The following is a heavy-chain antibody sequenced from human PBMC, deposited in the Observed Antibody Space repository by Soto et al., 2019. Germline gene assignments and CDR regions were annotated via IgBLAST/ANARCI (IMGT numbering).Heavy chain of an antibody. CDR1: GGSITNTSYY. D-gene: IGHD3-3*01. CDR2: IYYSGTT. J-gene: IGHJ4*02. CDR3: ASDRLTKYGEGHLYYFDY. V-gene: IGHV4-39*01. Sequence: SETLSLTCTVSGGSITNTSYYWGWIRQPPGKGLGWMGSIYYSGTTYNNPSLKSRVTMSIDTSKNQFSLKLSSVTAADTAVYYCASDRLTKYGEGHLYYFDYWGQGALVTGSS.